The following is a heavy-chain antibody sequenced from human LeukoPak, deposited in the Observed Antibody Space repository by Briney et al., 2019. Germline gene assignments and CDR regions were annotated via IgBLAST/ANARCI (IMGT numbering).Heavy chain of an antibody. CDR2: ISAYNGNT. D-gene: IGHD3-22*01. CDR1: CYSFTSYG. J-gene: IGHJ4*02. V-gene: IGHV1-18*01. Sequence: ASVKVSCKASCYSFTSYGISWVRQAPGQGLEWMGWISAYNGNTNYAQKLQGRVTMTTDTSTSTAYMELRSLRSDDTAVYYCARSPPAYYYDSSGYLFFDYWGQGTLVTVSS. CDR3: ARSPPAYYYDSSGYLFFDY.